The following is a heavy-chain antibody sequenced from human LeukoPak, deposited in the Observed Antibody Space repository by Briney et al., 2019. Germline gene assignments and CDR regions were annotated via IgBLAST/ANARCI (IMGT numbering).Heavy chain of an antibody. J-gene: IGHJ4*02. CDR1: GFIFSTYN. D-gene: IGHD6-6*01. V-gene: IGHV3-48*01. CDR2: ISLSSTAI. Sequence: GGSLRLSCATSGFIFSTYNMNWVRQAPGKGLEWVSYISLSSTAIYYADSVKGRFTVSRDNAKNSLYLQMNSLRAEDTAVYYCARDLSAARPTDYWGQGTLVTVSS. CDR3: ARDLSAARPTDY.